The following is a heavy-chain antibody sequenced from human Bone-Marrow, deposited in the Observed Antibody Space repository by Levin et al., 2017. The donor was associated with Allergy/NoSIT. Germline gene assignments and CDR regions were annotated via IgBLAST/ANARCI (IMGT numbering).Heavy chain of an antibody. CDR3: AKDLLYFYGSGSYDF. Sequence: GGSLRLSCAASGFTFSSYAMSWVRQAPGKGLEWVSSIHNSSGSTHYADSVKGRFTISRDNSKNRLYLRMYSLRAEDTAVYYCAKDLLYFYGSGSYDFWGQGTLVTVSS. CDR2: IHNSSGST. V-gene: IGHV3-23*01. D-gene: IGHD3-10*01. CDR1: GFTFSSYA. J-gene: IGHJ4*02.